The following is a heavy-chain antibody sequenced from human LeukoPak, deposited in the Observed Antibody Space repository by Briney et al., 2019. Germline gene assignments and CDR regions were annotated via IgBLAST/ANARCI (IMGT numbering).Heavy chain of an antibody. Sequence: ASVKVFCKASEYTFTGYYMHWVRQAPGQGLEWMGWINPNSGGTNYAQKFQGRVTMTRDTSISTAYMELSRLRSDDTAVYYCATTYYDILTGYYHSTSRLGYWGQGTLVTVSS. J-gene: IGHJ4*02. CDR2: INPNSGGT. V-gene: IGHV1-2*02. D-gene: IGHD3-9*01. CDR3: ATTYYDILTGYYHSTSRLGY. CDR1: EYTFTGYY.